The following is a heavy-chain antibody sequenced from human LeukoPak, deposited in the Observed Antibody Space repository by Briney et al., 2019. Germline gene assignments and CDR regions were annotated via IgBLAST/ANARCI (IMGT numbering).Heavy chain of an antibody. CDR3: ARQGLGSGWTFDY. CDR1: GYSITRAYN. J-gene: IGHJ4*02. CDR2: ISHAGDT. V-gene: IGHV4-38-2*02. Sequence: NPSETLSLTCTVSGYSITRAYNWGWVRQSPGKGLEWIASISHAGDTYYNPSLKSRVTISVDTSKNHFSLSLGSVTAPDTAVYYCARQGLGSGWTFDYWGQGTLVTVPS. D-gene: IGHD6-19*01.